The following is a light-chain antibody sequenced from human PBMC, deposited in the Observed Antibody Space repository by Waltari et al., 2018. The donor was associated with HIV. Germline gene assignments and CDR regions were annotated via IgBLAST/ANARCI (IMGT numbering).Light chain of an antibody. Sequence: DSQMTQSPSFLSAFVGDRVTITCRATQNISNYLNWYQQKLGKAPKLLIYAASSLQSGVPSRFSGSGSGTDFTLTISSLQPEDVATYYCQQSYSTPWTFGQGIKVEIK. CDR2: AAS. CDR3: QQSYSTPWT. CDR1: QNISNY. J-gene: IGKJ1*01. V-gene: IGKV1-39*01.